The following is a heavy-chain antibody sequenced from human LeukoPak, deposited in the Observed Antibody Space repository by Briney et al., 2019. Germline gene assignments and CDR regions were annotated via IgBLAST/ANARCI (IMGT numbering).Heavy chain of an antibody. CDR2: INHSGST. CDR3: ARATGYSYGIDY. CDR1: GGSFSGYY. D-gene: IGHD5-18*01. Sequence: SETLSLTCAVYGGSFSGYYWSWIRQPPVKGLEWIGEINHSGSTNYNPSLKSRVTISVDTSKNQFSLKLSSVTAADTAVYYCARATGYSYGIDYWGQGTLVTVSS. V-gene: IGHV4-34*01. J-gene: IGHJ4*02.